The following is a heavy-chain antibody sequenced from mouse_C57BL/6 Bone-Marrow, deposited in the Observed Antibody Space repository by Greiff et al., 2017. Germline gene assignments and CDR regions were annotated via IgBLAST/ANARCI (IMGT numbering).Heavy chain of an antibody. Sequence: DVQLVESGGGLVKPGGSLKLSCAASGFTFSSYAMSWVRQTPEKRLAWVAPISDGGSYTSYPAHVQGRFPISRDNAKNNLYLQMSHLKSEDTARYYCARDRVRSSITTVGGDAMDYWGQGTLVTVSA. CDR1: GFTFSSYA. CDR2: ISDGGSYT. V-gene: IGHV5-4*01. J-gene: IGHJ4*01. D-gene: IGHD1-1*01. CDR3: ARDRVRSSITTVGGDAMDY.